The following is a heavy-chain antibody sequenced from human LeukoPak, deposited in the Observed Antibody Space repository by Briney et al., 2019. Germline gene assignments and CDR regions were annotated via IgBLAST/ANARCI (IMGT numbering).Heavy chain of an antibody. Sequence: GGSLRLSCAASGFIFSSYGMSWVRQAPGKGLEWVSGISGSGGSTYYADSVGRFSISRDNSNNTLYLQLTSLRADDTAVYYCAKEGRGMGAATMDYWGQGALVTVSS. V-gene: IGHV3-23*01. CDR1: GFIFSSYG. D-gene: IGHD1-26*01. J-gene: IGHJ4*02. CDR2: ISGSGGST. CDR3: AKEGRGMGAATMDY.